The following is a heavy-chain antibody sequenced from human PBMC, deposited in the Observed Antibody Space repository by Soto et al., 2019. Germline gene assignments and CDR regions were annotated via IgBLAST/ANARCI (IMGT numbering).Heavy chain of an antibody. CDR1: GYTFTNDG. CDR3: AIHSGSGHGAFDI. Sequence: ASVKVSCKASGYTFTNDGISWVRQAPGQGLEWMGWISAYNGNTNYAKKLQGRVTMTTDTSTSTAYMELRSLRSDDTAVYYCAIHSGSGHGAFDIWGQGTMVTVSS. J-gene: IGHJ3*02. V-gene: IGHV1-18*01. CDR2: ISAYNGNT. D-gene: IGHD3-10*01.